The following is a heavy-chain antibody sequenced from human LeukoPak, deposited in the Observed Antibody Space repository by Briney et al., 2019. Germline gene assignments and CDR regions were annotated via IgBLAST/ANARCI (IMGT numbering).Heavy chain of an antibody. J-gene: IGHJ4*02. CDR1: GFTFSFYE. D-gene: IGHD3-22*01. Sequence: GGSLRLSCATSGFTFSFYEMNWVRQAPGKGLEWVSYISSSGTTIYYADSVKGRFTISRDNAKNSLYLQMNNLRAEDTAVYYCARDYYDSSEFDYWGQGTLVTVSS. CDR3: ARDYYDSSEFDY. CDR2: ISSSGTTI. V-gene: IGHV3-48*03.